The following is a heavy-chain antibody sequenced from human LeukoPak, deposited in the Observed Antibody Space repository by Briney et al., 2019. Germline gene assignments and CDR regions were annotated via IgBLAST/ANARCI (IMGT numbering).Heavy chain of an antibody. CDR1: GGSISSGSYY. V-gene: IGHV4-61*02. CDR3: ARDFPTPYCSGGSCYSD. J-gene: IGHJ4*02. Sequence: SETLSLTCTVSGGSISSGSYYWSWIRQPAGKGLEWIGRIYTSGSTNYNPSLKSRVTISVDTSKNQFSLKLSSVTAADTAVYYCARDFPTPYCSGGSCYSDWGQGTLVTVSS. D-gene: IGHD2-15*01. CDR2: IYTSGST.